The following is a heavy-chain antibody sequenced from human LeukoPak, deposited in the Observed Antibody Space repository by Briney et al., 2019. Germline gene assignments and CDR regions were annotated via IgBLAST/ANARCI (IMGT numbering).Heavy chain of an antibody. V-gene: IGHV1-69*13. CDR3: ARSVYSSSYDI. CDR1: GGTFSSYA. D-gene: IGHD6-13*01. CDR2: MIPIFGTA. J-gene: IGHJ3*02. Sequence: SVKVSCKASGGTFSSYALSWERQAPGQGLEWMGGMIPIFGTANYAQKFQGRVTITADESTSTAYMELSSLRSEDTAVYYWARSVYSSSYDIWGQGTMVTVSS.